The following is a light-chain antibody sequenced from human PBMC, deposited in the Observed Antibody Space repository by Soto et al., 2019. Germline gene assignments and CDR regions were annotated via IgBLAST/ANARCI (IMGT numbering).Light chain of an antibody. J-gene: IGKJ5*01. Sequence: DIQMTQSPSSLSASVGDRVTITCRASQGISTYLNWYQQKPGKAPKVLISEASSLQSGVSSRFSGSGSGTDFTLTISSLQPEDFATYYCQQLNSYPRTFGQGTRWRL. V-gene: IGKV1-39*01. CDR3: QQLNSYPRT. CDR1: QGISTY. CDR2: EAS.